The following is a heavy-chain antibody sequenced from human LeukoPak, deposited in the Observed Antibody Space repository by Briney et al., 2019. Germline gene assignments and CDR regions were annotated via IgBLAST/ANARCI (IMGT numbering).Heavy chain of an antibody. D-gene: IGHD3-3*01. CDR2: ISTYNGNT. CDR3: ARVLRYDFWSAYYFDY. V-gene: IGHV1-18*01. CDR1: GYTFNSYD. Sequence: ASVKVSCKASGYTFNSYDISWVRQAPGQGLEWMAWISTYNGNTNYAQKVQGRATMTTDISTSTAYMELRSLRSDDTAVYYCARVLRYDFWSAYYFDYWGQGTLVTVFS. J-gene: IGHJ4*02.